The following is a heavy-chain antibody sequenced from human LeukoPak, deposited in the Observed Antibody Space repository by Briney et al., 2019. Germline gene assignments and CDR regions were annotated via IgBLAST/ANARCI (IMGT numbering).Heavy chain of an antibody. CDR2: IYYSGST. CDR3: ARGYSSGLYFDY. D-gene: IGHD6-19*01. J-gene: IGHJ4*02. V-gene: IGHV4-59*01. CDR1: GGSISNYY. Sequence: SETLSLTCTVSGGSISNYYWSWVRQPPGKALEWIGFIYYSGSTNYNPSLKSRVTISVDTSKNQFSLKLSSVTAADTAVYYCARGYSSGLYFDYWGQGTLVTVSS.